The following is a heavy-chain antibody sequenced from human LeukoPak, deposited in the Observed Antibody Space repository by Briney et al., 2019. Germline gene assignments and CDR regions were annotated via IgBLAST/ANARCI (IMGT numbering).Heavy chain of an antibody. CDR1: GYTFTSYD. V-gene: IGHV1-8*01. CDR3: ARAEVLLSFGHNKHCMDV. D-gene: IGHD3-10*01. CDR2: MNPNSGNT. Sequence: ASVKVSCKASGYTFTSYDINWVRQATGQGLEWMGWMNPNSGNTGYAQNFQGRVTMTRNTSISTAYMELSSLRSEDTAVYYCARAEVLLSFGHNKHCMDVWGQGTTVTVSS. J-gene: IGHJ6*02.